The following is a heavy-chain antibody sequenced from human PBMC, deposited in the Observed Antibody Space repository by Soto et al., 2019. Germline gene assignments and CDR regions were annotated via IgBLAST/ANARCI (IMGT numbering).Heavy chain of an antibody. CDR2: ISAYNGNT. CDR1: GYTFTSYG. CDR3: ARDAGITIFGVVTNADY. J-gene: IGHJ4*02. Sequence: ASVKVSCKASGYTFTSYGISWVRQAPGQGLEWMGWISAYNGNTNYAQKLQGRVTMTTDTSTSIAYMELRSLRSDDTAVYYCARDAGITIFGVVTNADYWGQGTLVTVSS. V-gene: IGHV1-18*04. D-gene: IGHD3-3*01.